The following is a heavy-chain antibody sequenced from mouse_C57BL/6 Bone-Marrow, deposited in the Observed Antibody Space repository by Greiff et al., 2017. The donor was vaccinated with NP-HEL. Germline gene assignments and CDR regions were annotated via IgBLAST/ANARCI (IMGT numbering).Heavy chain of an antibody. CDR1: GFTFSDYG. CDR2: ISSGSSTI. D-gene: IGHD3-2*02. CDR3: AKTAQARYYAMDY. V-gene: IGHV5-17*01. Sequence: EVQGVESGGGLVKPGGSLKLSCAASGFTFSDYGMHWVRQAPEKGLEWVAYISSGSSTIYYADTVKGRFTISRDNAKNTLFLQMTILRSEDTAMYYCAKTAQARYYAMDYWGQGTSVTVSS. J-gene: IGHJ4*01.